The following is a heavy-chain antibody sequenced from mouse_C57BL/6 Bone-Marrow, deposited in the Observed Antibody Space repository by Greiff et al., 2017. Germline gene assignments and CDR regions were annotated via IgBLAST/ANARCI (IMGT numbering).Heavy chain of an antibody. CDR1: GYTFTSYW. J-gene: IGHJ3*01. CDR2: IHPNSGST. Sequence: QVQLQQPGAELVKPGASVKLSCKASGYTFTSYWMHWVKQRPGQGLEWIGMIHPNSGSTNYNEKFKSKATLTVDKSSSTAYMQLSSLTSADSAVYYCARKGYYLFAYWGQGTLVTVSA. D-gene: IGHD2-12*01. CDR3: ARKGYYLFAY. V-gene: IGHV1-64*01.